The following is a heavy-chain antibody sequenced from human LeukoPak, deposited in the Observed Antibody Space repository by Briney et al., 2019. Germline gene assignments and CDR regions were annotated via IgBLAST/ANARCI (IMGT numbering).Heavy chain of an antibody. Sequence: ASVKVSCKASGYTFTSYAMNWVRQAPGQGLEWMGWINTNTGNPTYAQGFTGRFVFSLDTSVSTAYLQISSLKAEDTAVYYCARDGGGYCSSTSCLNPFDYWGQGTLVTVS. CDR3: ARDGGGYCSSTSCLNPFDY. J-gene: IGHJ4*02. D-gene: IGHD2-2*01. CDR1: GYTFTSYA. CDR2: INTNTGNP. V-gene: IGHV7-4-1*02.